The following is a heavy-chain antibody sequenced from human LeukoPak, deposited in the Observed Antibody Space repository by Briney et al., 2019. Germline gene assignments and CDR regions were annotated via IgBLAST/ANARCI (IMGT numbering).Heavy chain of an antibody. Sequence: SETLSLTCAGYGGSFSGYWSWIRQPPGKGLEWIGEINHSGSTNYNPSLKSRVTISVDMAKNQFSLKLSSVTAADTAVYYCARARRYSYYYFDYWGQGTLVTVSS. V-gene: IGHV4-34*01. CDR3: ARARRYSYYYFDY. CDR1: GGSFSGY. CDR2: INHSGST. J-gene: IGHJ4*02. D-gene: IGHD5-18*01.